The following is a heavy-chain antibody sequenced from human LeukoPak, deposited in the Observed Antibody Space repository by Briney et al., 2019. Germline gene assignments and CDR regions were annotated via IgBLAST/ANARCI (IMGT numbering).Heavy chain of an antibody. D-gene: IGHD2-15*01. J-gene: IGHJ4*02. Sequence: GASVKVSCKASGYTFTNFGISWVRQAPGQGLEWMGWLSAYNGNTNYAQRLQGRITMTTDTSTNTAYMELRSLRSDDTAVYYCSRSGPGSCSGGSCYSNYWGQGTLVTVSS. V-gene: IGHV1-18*01. CDR3: SRSGPGSCSGGSCYSNY. CDR1: GYTFTNFG. CDR2: LSAYNGNT.